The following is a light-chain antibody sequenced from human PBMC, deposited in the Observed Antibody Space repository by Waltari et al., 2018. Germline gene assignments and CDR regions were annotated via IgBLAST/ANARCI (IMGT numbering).Light chain of an antibody. J-gene: IGKJ4*01. Sequence: EILMTQSPATLSVSPGERATLSCRASQSVSSTLAWYQQKPGQAPRTLIYGASTRASGVPSRFSGSGSETDFTLIISSLQSEDAAVYFCQQYYVWPPITFGGGTKLEI. CDR2: GAS. CDR1: QSVSST. V-gene: IGKV3-15*01. CDR3: QQYYVWPPIT.